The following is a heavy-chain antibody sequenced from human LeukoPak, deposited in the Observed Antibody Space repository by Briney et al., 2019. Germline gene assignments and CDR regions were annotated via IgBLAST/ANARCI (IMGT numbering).Heavy chain of an antibody. Sequence: SETLSLTCSVSGDSISSGSYYWSWIRQPAGKGLEWIGRIYTSGSTYYNPSLKSRVTISVDTSKNQFSLKLSSVTAADTAVYYCARSGRGGSWYYFDYWGQGTLVTVSS. J-gene: IGHJ4*02. CDR2: IYTSGST. CDR1: GDSISSGSYY. D-gene: IGHD6-19*01. V-gene: IGHV4-61*02. CDR3: ARSGRGGSWYYFDY.